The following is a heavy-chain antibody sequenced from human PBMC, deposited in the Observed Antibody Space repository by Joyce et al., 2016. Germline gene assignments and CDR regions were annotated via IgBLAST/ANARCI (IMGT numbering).Heavy chain of an antibody. Sequence: QVQLVQSGAEVKKPGASVEVSCRAFGYTFTSYYMHWVRQAPGQGLEWIGIINPFGGNTTYAQKFQGRLTMTRDTSRTTVYMELSSLTSEDTAVYSCARAGGDALFDSWGQGTLVIVSS. V-gene: IGHV1-46*01. CDR1: GYTFTSYY. J-gene: IGHJ4*02. CDR3: ARAGGDALFDS. CDR2: INPFGGNT. D-gene: IGHD3-16*01.